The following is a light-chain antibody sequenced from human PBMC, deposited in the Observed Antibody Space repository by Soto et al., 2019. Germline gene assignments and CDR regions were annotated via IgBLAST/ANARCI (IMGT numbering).Light chain of an antibody. CDR1: SGDIGSYNR. J-gene: IGLJ1*01. Sequence: QSALTQPASVSRSPGHSITISCTGTSGDIGSYNRVSWYQQHPGKAPKLIIYEVTDRPSGVSNRFSGSKSGNTASLTISGLHAEDEAEYYCSSYTNINTRACVFGTGTKV. CDR2: EVT. CDR3: SSYTNINTRACV. V-gene: IGLV2-14*01.